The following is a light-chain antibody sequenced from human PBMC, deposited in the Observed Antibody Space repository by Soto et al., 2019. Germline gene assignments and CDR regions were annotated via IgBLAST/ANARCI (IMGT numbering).Light chain of an antibody. V-gene: IGKV2-28*01. Sequence: EIVVTQSPLSLPVTPGEPASISCKSSQSLLHSNGNTYLDWYLQKPGQSPQLLIYLGSNRASGVPDRFSGSGSRTDFTLNISRVEAKDVGVYYCMQALHTRTFGQGTKVEIK. CDR3: MQALHTRT. CDR1: QSLLHSNGNTY. CDR2: LGS. J-gene: IGKJ1*01.